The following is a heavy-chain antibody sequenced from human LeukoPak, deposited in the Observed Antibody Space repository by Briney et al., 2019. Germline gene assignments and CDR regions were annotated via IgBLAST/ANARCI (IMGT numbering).Heavy chain of an antibody. V-gene: IGHV3-48*03. Sequence: GGSLRLSCAASGFTFSSYEMNWVRQAPGKGLEWVSYISSSGSTIYYADSVKGRFTISRDNAKNSLYLQMNSLRAEDTAVYYCATYYYDSSGPIDYWGQGTLVTVSS. CDR1: GFTFSSYE. CDR3: ATYYYDSSGPIDY. J-gene: IGHJ4*02. CDR2: ISSSGSTI. D-gene: IGHD3-22*01.